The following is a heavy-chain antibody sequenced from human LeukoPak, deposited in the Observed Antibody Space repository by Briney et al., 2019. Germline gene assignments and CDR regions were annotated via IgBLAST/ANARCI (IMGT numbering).Heavy chain of an antibody. D-gene: IGHD6-19*01. J-gene: IGHJ3*02. Sequence: GGSLRLSCAASGFTFSSYGMHWVRQAPGKGLEWVAFIRYDGSNKYYADSVKGRFTISRDNSKNTLYLQMNSLRAEDTAVYYCARDKAQWLARVDAFDIWGQGTMVTVSS. CDR2: IRYDGSNK. CDR1: GFTFSSYG. V-gene: IGHV3-30*02. CDR3: ARDKAQWLARVDAFDI.